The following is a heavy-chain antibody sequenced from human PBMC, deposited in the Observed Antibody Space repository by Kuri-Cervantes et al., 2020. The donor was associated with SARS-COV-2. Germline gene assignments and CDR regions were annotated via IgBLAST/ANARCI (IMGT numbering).Heavy chain of an antibody. CDR1: GFTFGDYA. V-gene: IGHV3-49*04. CDR3: ARAAIEYYYYYYMDV. CDR2: IRSKAYGGTT. Sequence: GGSLRPPCTASGFTFGDYAMSWVRQAPGKGLEWVGFIRSKAYGGTTEYAASVKGRFTISRDDSKSIAYLQMNSLKTEDTAVYYCARAAIEYYYYYYMDVWGKGTTVTVSS. J-gene: IGHJ6*03.